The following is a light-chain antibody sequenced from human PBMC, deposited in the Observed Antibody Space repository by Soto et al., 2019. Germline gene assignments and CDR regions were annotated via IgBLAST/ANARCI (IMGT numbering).Light chain of an antibody. Sequence: EVVLTQSPATLSVSPGEGATLSCRASQSVSSSYLAWYQQKPGQAPRLLIYDASNRATGIPARFSGSGSGTDFTLTISSLEPEDFAVYYCQQRSNWRTFGQGTKVDI. CDR2: DAS. CDR3: QQRSNWRT. V-gene: IGKV3-11*01. CDR1: QSVSSSY. J-gene: IGKJ1*01.